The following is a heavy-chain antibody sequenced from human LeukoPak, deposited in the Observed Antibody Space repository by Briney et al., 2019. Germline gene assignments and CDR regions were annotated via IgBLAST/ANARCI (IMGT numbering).Heavy chain of an antibody. Sequence: GASVKVSCKASGYTFTDYYMQWVRQAPGQGLEWMGWINPNTGDTNYAQKFQGWVTMTRDTSITTAYMELSRLTSDDTAVYYCARAISQWETRSAYYYAMDVWGKGTTVTVSS. D-gene: IGHD1-14*01. CDR1: GYTFTDYY. J-gene: IGHJ6*04. V-gene: IGHV1-2*04. CDR2: INPNTGDT. CDR3: ARAISQWETRSAYYYAMDV.